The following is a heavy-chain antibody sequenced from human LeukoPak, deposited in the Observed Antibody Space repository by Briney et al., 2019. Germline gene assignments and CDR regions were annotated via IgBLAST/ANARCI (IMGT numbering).Heavy chain of an antibody. Sequence: GGSLRLSCAASGFTFDDYAMHWVRQAPGKGLEWASGISWNSGSIGYADSVKGRFTISRDNAKNSLYLQMNSLRAEDTAVYYCARELFGGGSYYAYWGQGTLVTVSS. D-gene: IGHD1-26*01. CDR3: ARELFGGGSYYAY. CDR1: GFTFDDYA. CDR2: ISWNSGSI. J-gene: IGHJ4*02. V-gene: IGHV3-9*01.